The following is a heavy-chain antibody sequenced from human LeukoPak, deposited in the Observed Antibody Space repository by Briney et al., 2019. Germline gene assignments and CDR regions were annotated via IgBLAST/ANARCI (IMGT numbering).Heavy chain of an antibody. CDR2: IKQDGSEK. CDR1: GFMLSSYW. Sequence: GGSLRLSCAGSGFMLSSYWMSWVRQAPGKGLEWVANIKQDGSEKYYVDSVKGRFTISRDNAKNSLYLQMNSLRAEDTAVYYCARGAQTVAAADNWFDPWGQGTLVTVSS. V-gene: IGHV3-7*01. D-gene: IGHD6-13*01. J-gene: IGHJ5*02. CDR3: ARGAQTVAAADNWFDP.